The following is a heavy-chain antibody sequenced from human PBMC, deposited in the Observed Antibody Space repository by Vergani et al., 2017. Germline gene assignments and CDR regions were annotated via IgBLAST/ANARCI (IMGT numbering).Heavy chain of an antibody. D-gene: IGHD6-13*01. CDR1: GYTFTSYG. Sequence: QVQLVQSGAEVKKPGASVKVSCKASGYTFTSYGISWVRQAPGKGLEWMGGFDPEDGETIYAQKFQGRVTITEDTSTDTAYMELSSLSSEDTAVYYCATVLQLDRMFDYWGQGTLVTVSS. V-gene: IGHV1-24*01. CDR3: ATVLQLDRMFDY. CDR2: FDPEDGET. J-gene: IGHJ4*02.